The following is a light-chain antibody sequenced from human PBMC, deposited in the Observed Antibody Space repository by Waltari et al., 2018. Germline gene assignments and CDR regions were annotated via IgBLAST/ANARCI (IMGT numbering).Light chain of an antibody. CDR3: QQYNHWPPYT. Sequence: VMTQFPATLSVSRGGRAALSCRASQSVGSNLAWYQQKPGQAPRLPIHGASTRATGIPDRFSGSGSGTDFTLTINSLQSEDFAIYYCQQYNHWPPYTFGQGTKLEI. V-gene: IGKV3-15*01. CDR1: QSVGSN. CDR2: GAS. J-gene: IGKJ2*01.